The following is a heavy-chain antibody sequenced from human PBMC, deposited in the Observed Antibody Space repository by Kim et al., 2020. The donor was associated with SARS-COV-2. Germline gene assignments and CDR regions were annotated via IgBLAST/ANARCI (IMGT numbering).Heavy chain of an antibody. CDR3: ARHVFGATIWG. Sequence: TYYNPSLKSRVTISVDTSKNQFSLKLSSVTAADMAVYYCARHVFGATIWGWGQGTLVTVSS. J-gene: IGHJ4*02. CDR2: T. V-gene: IGHV4-39*01. D-gene: IGHD5-12*01.